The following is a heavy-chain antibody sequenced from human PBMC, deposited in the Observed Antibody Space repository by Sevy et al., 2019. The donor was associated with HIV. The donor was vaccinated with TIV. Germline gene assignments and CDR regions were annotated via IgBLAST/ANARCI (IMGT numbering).Heavy chain of an antibody. J-gene: IGHJ4*02. D-gene: IGHD6-6*01. CDR2: IYYSGSP. CDR3: ASQNSSSSLPFDY. V-gene: IGHV4-30-4*01. CDR1: GGSISSGDYY. Sequence: SETLSLTCTVSGGSISSGDYYWSWIRQPPGKGLEWIGYIYYSGSPYYNPSLKNRITISIDTSKKQFSLKLSSVTAADTAVYYCASQNSSSSLPFDYWGQGTLVTVSS.